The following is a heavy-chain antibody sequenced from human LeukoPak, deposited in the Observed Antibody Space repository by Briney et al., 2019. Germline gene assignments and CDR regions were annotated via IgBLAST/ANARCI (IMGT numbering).Heavy chain of an antibody. CDR2: INPNSGGT. CDR3: ARVPKATPGHFDY. J-gene: IGHJ4*02. CDR1: GYTFTGYY. Sequence: GASVKVSCKAPGYTFTGYYMHWVRQAPGQGLEWMGWINPNSGGTNYAQKFQGRVTMTRDTSISTAYMELSRLRSDDTAVYYCARVPKATPGHFDYWGQGTLVTVSS. V-gene: IGHV1-2*02.